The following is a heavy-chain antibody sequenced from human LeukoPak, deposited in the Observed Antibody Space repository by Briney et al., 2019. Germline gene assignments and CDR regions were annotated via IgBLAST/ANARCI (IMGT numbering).Heavy chain of an antibody. CDR1: GFTFSSYA. Sequence: GGSLRLSCAASGFTFSSYAMHWVRQAPGKGLEWVAVISYDGSNKYYADSVKGRFTISRDNSKNTLYLQMNSLRAEDTAVYYCAIPIAVDGTLDYWGQGTLVTVSS. CDR2: ISYDGSNK. CDR3: AIPIAVDGTLDY. J-gene: IGHJ4*02. V-gene: IGHV3-30*04. D-gene: IGHD6-19*01.